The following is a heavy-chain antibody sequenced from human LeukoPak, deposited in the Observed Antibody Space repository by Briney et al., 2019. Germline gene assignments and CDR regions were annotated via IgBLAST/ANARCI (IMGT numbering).Heavy chain of an antibody. Sequence: GGSLRLSCAASGSTFGNYYMSWVRQAPGKGLEWVANIKHDGNWKFYADSVKGRFTVSRDNAEKSVYLHMSSLRAEDTAMYYCAKDESSGWYSVCDFWGQGTLVTVSS. CDR1: GSTFGNYY. CDR3: AKDESSGWYSVCDF. V-gene: IGHV3-7*03. J-gene: IGHJ4*02. D-gene: IGHD6-19*01. CDR2: IKHDGNWK.